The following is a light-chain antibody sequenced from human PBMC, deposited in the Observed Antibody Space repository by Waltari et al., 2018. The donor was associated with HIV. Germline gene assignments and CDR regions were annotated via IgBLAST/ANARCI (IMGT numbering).Light chain of an antibody. CDR1: QSLLHSNGYKY. CDR2: LGS. Sequence: DIVMTQSPLSLPVTPGEPASISCRSSQSLLHSNGYKYLDWYLQKPGQSPHLLIYLGSNRASGVPDRFSGSGSGTDFTLKITRVEAEDVGVYYCMQALQTPYTFGQGIKLEIK. V-gene: IGKV2-28*01. CDR3: MQALQTPYT. J-gene: IGKJ2*01.